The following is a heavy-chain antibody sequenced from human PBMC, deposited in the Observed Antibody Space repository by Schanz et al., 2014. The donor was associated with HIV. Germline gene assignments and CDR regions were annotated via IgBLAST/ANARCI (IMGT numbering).Heavy chain of an antibody. CDR1: GFTFSSYG. J-gene: IGHJ4*02. CDR2: ISHDGSKK. D-gene: IGHD6-6*01. CDR3: AKGWRGYSISSWVDY. V-gene: IGHV3-30*18. Sequence: QEQLVESGGGSVKPGRSLRLSCAASGFTFSSYGMYWVRQAPGKGLEWVAVISHDGSKKYYADSVRGRITISRDNSKNTLYLQMNSLRADDTAVYYCAKGWRGYSISSWVDYWGQGSLVTVSS.